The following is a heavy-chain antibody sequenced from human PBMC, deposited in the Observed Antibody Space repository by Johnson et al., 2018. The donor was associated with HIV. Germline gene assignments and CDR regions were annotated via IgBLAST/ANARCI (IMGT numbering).Heavy chain of an antibody. J-gene: IGHJ3*02. CDR2: ISWNSGSI. D-gene: IGHD3/OR15-3a*01. Sequence: LVESGGGLVPPGGSLRLSCAASGFTFSSYAMSWVRQAPGKGLEWVSGISWNSGSIGYADSVKGRFTISRDNAKNSLYLQMNSLRAEDTALYYCAKDIRADWTDAFDIWGQGTMVTVSS. CDR1: GFTFSSYA. V-gene: IGHV3-9*01. CDR3: AKDIRADWTDAFDI.